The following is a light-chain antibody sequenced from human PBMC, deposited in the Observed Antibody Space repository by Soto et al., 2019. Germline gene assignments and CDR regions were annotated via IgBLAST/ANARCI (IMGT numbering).Light chain of an antibody. CDR3: GTWDTSLPDCV. CDR1: ASNIGNNS. CDR2: DDN. Sequence: QCWLAHPPSVPSAPGHRVTIACSGSASNIGNNSVSWYQQLPGAAPKLLIYDDNNRPSGIPDRFSGSKSGTSATLGITGLQTGDEADYYCGTWDTSLPDCVFGPGTKVTXL. V-gene: IGLV1-51*01. J-gene: IGLJ1*01.